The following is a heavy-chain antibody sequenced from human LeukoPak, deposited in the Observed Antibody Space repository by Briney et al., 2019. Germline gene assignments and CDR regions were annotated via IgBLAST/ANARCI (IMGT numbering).Heavy chain of an antibody. V-gene: IGHV3-23*01. J-gene: IGHJ3*02. CDR3: ALNGREVPSGAFDI. CDR2: ISGSGGST. CDR1: GFTFSNYA. Sequence: PGGSLRLSCAASGFTFSNYAMSWVRQAPGKGLEWVSAISGSGGSTYYADSVKGRFTISRDNSKNTLYLQMNSVRAEDTAVYYCALNGREVPSGAFDIWGQGTMVTVSS. D-gene: IGHD3-16*02.